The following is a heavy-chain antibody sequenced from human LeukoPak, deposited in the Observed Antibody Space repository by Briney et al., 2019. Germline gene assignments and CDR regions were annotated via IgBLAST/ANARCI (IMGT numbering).Heavy chain of an antibody. CDR2: IYYSGST. V-gene: IGHV4-59*08. CDR1: GGSISSYY. D-gene: IGHD4-17*01. J-gene: IGHJ4*02. Sequence: KPSETLSLTCTVSGGSISSYYWSWIRQPPGKGLEWIGYIYYSGSTNYNPSLRSRVTISVDTSKNQFSLKLSSVTAADTAVYYCARGGNYGDYDGYLDHWGQGTLVTVSS. CDR3: ARGGNYGDYDGYLDH.